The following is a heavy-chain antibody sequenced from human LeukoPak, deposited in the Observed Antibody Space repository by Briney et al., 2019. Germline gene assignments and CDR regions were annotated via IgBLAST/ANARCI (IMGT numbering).Heavy chain of an antibody. J-gene: IGHJ4*02. Sequence: PGGSLRLSCAASGFTFSSYAMHWVRQAPGKGLEWVSAISGSGGSTYYADSVKGRFTISRDNSKNTLYLQMNSLRAEDTAVYYCAKSLTATIVGGGYFDYWGQGTLVTVSS. CDR1: GFTFSSYA. CDR2: ISGSGGST. V-gene: IGHV3-23*01. D-gene: IGHD5-12*01. CDR3: AKSLTATIVGGGYFDY.